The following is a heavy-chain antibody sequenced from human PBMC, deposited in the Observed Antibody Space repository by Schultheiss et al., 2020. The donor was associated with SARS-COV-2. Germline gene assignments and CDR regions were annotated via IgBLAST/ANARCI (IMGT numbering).Heavy chain of an antibody. CDR3: ARSMYYDFWSGYGMDV. CDR2: ISSSSSTI. J-gene: IGHJ6*02. D-gene: IGHD3-3*01. Sequence: GGSLRLSCAASGFTFSSYSMNWVRQAPGKGLEWVSYISSSSSTIYYADSVKGRFTISRDNSKNTLYLQMNSLRAEDTAVYYCARSMYYDFWSGYGMDVWGHGTTVTV. CDR1: GFTFSSYS. V-gene: IGHV3-48*01.